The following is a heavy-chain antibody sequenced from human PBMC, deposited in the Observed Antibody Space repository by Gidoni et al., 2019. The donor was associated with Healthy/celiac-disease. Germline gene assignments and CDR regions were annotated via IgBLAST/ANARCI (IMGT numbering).Heavy chain of an antibody. Sequence: QVQLVESGGGVVQPGRSLRLSCAASGLTFSSYGMHWVRQAPGKGLEWVAVISYDGSNKYYADSVKGRFTISRDNSKNTLYLQMNSLRAEDTAVYYGAKWGSSSSDYYYYMDVWGKGTTVTVSS. CDR1: GLTFSSYG. CDR3: AKWGSSSSDYYYYMDV. CDR2: ISYDGSNK. J-gene: IGHJ6*03. V-gene: IGHV3-30*18. D-gene: IGHD6-6*01.